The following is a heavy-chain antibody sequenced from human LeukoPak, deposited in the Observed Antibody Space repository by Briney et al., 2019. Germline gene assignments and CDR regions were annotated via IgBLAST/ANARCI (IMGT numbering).Heavy chain of an antibody. CDR1: GGSISSSSYY. CDR2: IYYSGST. CDR3: ARVPDYYDSSGYFLESYYFDY. Sequence: SETLSLTCTVSGGSISSSSYYWGWIRQPPGKGMEWIGSIYYSGSTYYNPSLKSRVTISVDTSKNQFSLKLSSVTAADTAVYYCARVPDYYDSSGYFLESYYFDYWGQGTLVTVSS. V-gene: IGHV4-39*07. J-gene: IGHJ4*02. D-gene: IGHD3-22*01.